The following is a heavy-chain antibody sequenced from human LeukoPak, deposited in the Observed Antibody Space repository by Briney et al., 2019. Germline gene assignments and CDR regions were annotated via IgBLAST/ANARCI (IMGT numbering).Heavy chain of an antibody. J-gene: IGHJ4*02. V-gene: IGHV3-53*01. D-gene: IGHD6-19*01. CDR2: IYSGGST. CDR1: GFTVSSNS. Sequence: GGSLRLSCAASGFTVSSNSMSWVRQAPGKGLEWVSVIYSGGSTYYADSVKGRFTISRDNSKNTLYLRMNSLRAEDTAVYYCASEKAGHFDYWGQGTLVTVSS. CDR3: ASEKAGHFDY.